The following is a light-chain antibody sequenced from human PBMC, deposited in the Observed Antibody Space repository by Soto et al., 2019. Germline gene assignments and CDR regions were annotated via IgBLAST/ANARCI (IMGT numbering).Light chain of an antibody. V-gene: IGLV1-40*01. CDR3: QSFDKYLSAVV. CDR1: SSDIGAGYR. CDR2: DNT. J-gene: IGLJ2*01. Sequence: QAVVTQPASVSGAPGERVTISCTGSSSDIGAGYRVRWYQQVPGTAPKLLIYDNTNRPSGVPARFSGSKSGTSASLAISGLQAEDEADYYCQSFDKYLSAVVFGGGTKLTVL.